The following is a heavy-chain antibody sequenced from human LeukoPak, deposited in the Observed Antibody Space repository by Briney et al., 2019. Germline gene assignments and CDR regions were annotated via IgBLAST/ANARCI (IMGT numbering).Heavy chain of an antibody. D-gene: IGHD5-12*01. CDR1: GGAFSGYY. V-gene: IGHV4-34*01. J-gene: IGHJ4*02. CDR2: INHSGST. CDR3: AGGIDSGYVPYFDY. Sequence: SETLSLTCADYGGAFSGYYWSWIRQPPGKGLEWIGEINHSGSTNYNPSLKSRVTISVDTSKNQFSLKLSSVTAADTAVYYCAGGIDSGYVPYFDYWGQGTLVTVSS.